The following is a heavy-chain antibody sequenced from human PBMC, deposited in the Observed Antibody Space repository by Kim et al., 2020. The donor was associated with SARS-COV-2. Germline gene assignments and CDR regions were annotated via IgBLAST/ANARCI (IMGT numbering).Heavy chain of an antibody. V-gene: IGHV4-39*01. J-gene: IGHJ4*02. CDR3: ARASAVAGRIDF. D-gene: IGHD6-19*01. Sequence: YYHPSLRSRVTISVDTSKNQFSLKRTSVTASDSAVYFCARASAVAGRIDFWGQGTLVTVSS.